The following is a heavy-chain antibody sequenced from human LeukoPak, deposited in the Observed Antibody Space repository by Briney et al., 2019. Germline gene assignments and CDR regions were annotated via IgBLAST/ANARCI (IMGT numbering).Heavy chain of an antibody. J-gene: IGHJ3*02. CDR2: IKSKTDGGTT. V-gene: IGHV3-15*01. CDR1: GFTFSNAW. Sequence: TGGSLRLSCAASGFTFSNAWMSWVRQAPGKGLEWVGRIKSKTDGGTTDYAAPVKGRFTISRDDSKNTLYLQMNSLKTEDTAVYYCTTDLGATLYDAFDIWGQGTMVTVSS. D-gene: IGHD1-26*01. CDR3: TTDLGATLYDAFDI.